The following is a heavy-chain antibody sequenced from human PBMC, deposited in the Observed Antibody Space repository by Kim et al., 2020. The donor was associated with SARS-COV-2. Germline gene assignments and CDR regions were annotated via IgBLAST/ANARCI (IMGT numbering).Heavy chain of an antibody. Sequence: SETLSLTCAVYGGSFSGYYWSWIRQPPGKGLEWIGEINHSGSTNYNPSLKSRVTISVDTSKNQFSLKLSSVTAADTAVYYCARGRLTMIVVVIGAFDIWGQGTMVTVSS. CDR3: ARGRLTMIVVVIGAFDI. J-gene: IGHJ3*02. D-gene: IGHD3-22*01. V-gene: IGHV4-34*01. CDR1: GGSFSGYY. CDR2: INHSGST.